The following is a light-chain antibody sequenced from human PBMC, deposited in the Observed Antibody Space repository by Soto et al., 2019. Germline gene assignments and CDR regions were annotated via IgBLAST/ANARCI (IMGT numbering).Light chain of an antibody. V-gene: IGLV1-40*01. J-gene: IGLJ3*02. CDR3: QSYDSSLSGWV. CDR1: SSNIGAGYD. CDR2: GNT. Sequence: QSVLTQPPSVSGAPGQRVTISCTGSSSNIGAGYDVHWYQQLPGTAPKLLMYGNTNRPSGVPDRFSGSKSGTSASLAITGLQAEDEADYYSQSYDSSLSGWVFGGGTKLTVL.